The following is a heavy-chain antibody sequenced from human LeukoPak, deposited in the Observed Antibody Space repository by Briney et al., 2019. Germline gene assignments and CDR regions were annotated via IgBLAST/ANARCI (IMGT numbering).Heavy chain of an antibody. Sequence: GGSLRLSCAASGFTFSSYAMHWVRQAPGKGLEWVAVISYDGSNKYYADSVKGRFTISRDNSKNTLYLQMNSLRAEDTAVYYCARRAPSYDSSGYYYGTLDYWGQGTLVTVSP. V-gene: IGHV3-30*04. D-gene: IGHD3-22*01. CDR1: GFTFSSYA. J-gene: IGHJ4*02. CDR3: ARRAPSYDSSGYYYGTLDY. CDR2: ISYDGSNK.